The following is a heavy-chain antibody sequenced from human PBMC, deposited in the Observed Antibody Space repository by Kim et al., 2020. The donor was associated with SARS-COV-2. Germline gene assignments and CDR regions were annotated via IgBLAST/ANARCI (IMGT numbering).Heavy chain of an antibody. CDR2: IYSGGST. CDR3: ASPHDFDSGYSYGLPDGYYYYYYGMDV. CDR1: GFTVSSNY. Sequence: LSLTCAASGFTVSSNYMSWVRQAPGKGLEWVSVIYSGGSTYYADSVKGRFTISRDNSKNTLYLQMNSLRAEDTAVYYCASPHDFDSGYSYGLPDGYYYYYYGMDVWGQGTTVTVSS. D-gene: IGHD5-18*01. J-gene: IGHJ6*02. V-gene: IGHV3-66*02.